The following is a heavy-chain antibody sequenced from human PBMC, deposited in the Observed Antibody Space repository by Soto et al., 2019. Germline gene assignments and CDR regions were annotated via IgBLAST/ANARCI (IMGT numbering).Heavy chain of an antibody. CDR3: ARKRPRLEEGFDY. CDR2: IYYTGSA. D-gene: IGHD3-16*01. CDR1: GGSVSSGGYY. Sequence: SETLSLTCTVSGGSVSSGGYYWNWIRQPPGRGLEWIGYIYYTGSANYNPSLKSRVTISLNTSKNHFSLKLSSVTAADTAVYYCARKRPRLEEGFDYCGQGPLVTVSS. J-gene: IGHJ4*02. V-gene: IGHV4-61*03.